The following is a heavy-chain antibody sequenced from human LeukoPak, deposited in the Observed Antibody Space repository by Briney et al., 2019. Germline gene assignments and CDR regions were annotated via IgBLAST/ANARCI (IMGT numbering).Heavy chain of an antibody. V-gene: IGHV3-30*04. D-gene: IGHD3-22*01. CDR2: ISYDGSNK. CDR1: GFTFSSYA. Sequence: GGSLRLSCAASGFTFSSYAMHWVRQAPGKGLEWVAVISYDGSNKYYADSVKGRFTISRDNSKNTLYLQMNSLRAKDTAVYYCARDPSYYYDSSGYYVPFYWGQGTLVTVSS. J-gene: IGHJ4*02. CDR3: ARDPSYYYDSSGYYVPFY.